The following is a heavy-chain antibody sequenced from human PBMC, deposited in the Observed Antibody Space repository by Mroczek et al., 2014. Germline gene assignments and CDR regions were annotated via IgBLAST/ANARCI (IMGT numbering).Heavy chain of an antibody. J-gene: IGHJ4*02. CDR1: GGSISSGGYY. CDR2: IYYSGST. D-gene: IGHD3-9*01. CDR3: ARALVAYYDILTGEPPGYFDY. Sequence: QVQLQQWGPGLVKPSQTLSLTCTVSGGSISSGGYYWSWIRQHPRKGLEWIGYIYYSGSTYYNPSLKSRVTISVDTSKNQFSLKLSSVTAADTAVYYCARALVAYYDILTGEPPGYFDYWGQGTLVTVSS. V-gene: IGHV4-31*03.